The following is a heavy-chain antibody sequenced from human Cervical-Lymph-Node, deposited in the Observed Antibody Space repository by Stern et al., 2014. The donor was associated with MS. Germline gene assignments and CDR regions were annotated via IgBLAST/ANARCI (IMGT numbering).Heavy chain of an antibody. D-gene: IGHD6-13*01. CDR3: ARGLGLASALENWLDP. CDR2: INPRNGAT. Sequence: QVQLVESGAEVKKPGASLKVSCKASGYNFRGYYIHWVRQAPGQGLEWVGRINPRNGATKYAQKFQGRVTMTRDTSSSTAYLEVSELRSDDTAVFYCARGLGLASALENWLDPWGQGTLVSVSS. CDR1: GYNFRGYY. J-gene: IGHJ5*02. V-gene: IGHV1-2*06.